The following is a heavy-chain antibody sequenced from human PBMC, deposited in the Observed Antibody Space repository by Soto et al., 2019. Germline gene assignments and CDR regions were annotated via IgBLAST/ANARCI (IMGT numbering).Heavy chain of an antibody. D-gene: IGHD3-22*01. J-gene: IGHJ4*02. CDR1: GDSISGPHYY. CDR3: AREPKQNYDSSPWNGGFDS. Sequence: SETLSLTSTVSGDSISGPHYYWTWIGHPPGKGLEWVGYIYYTGNNFYNPALKSRVAMSVDPSTNQFSLKLASVTDADTAVYFCAREPKQNYDSSPWNGGFDSWGPGTLVPVSS. CDR2: IYYTGNN. V-gene: IGHV4-30-4*01.